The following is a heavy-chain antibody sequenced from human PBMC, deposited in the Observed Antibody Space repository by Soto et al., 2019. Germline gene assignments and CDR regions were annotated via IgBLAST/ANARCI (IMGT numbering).Heavy chain of an antibody. V-gene: IGHV3-23*01. Sequence: GGSLRLSCAASGFTFSSYAMSWVRQAPGKGLEWVADISGGGGSKYYVDSVKGRFTISRDNAKNTLYLQMNSLRAEDTAIYYCARGLGDHGNTLQYWGQGALVTVSS. CDR1: GFTFSSYA. CDR2: ISGGGGSK. J-gene: IGHJ4*02. CDR3: ARGLGDHGNTLQY. D-gene: IGHD2-21*02.